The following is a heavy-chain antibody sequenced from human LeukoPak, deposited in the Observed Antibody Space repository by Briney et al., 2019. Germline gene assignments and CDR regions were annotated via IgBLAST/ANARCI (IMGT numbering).Heavy chain of an antibody. CDR1: GYTFTSYG. D-gene: IGHD1-26*01. CDR2: INPYNGNT. J-gene: IGHJ4*02. CDR3: ARDKSGSYEY. Sequence: ASVKVSCKASGYTFTSYGISWVRQAPGQGLEWMGWINPYNGNTNYAQKFQGRVTMTRDTSISTAYMELSRLRSDDTAVYYCARDKSGSYEYWGQGTLVTVSS. V-gene: IGHV1-18*01.